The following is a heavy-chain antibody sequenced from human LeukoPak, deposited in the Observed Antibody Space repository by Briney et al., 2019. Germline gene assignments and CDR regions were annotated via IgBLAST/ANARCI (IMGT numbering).Heavy chain of an antibody. D-gene: IGHD6-13*01. Sequence: GGSLRLSCAASGFTFSSYSMNWVRQAPGKGLEWVSSISSSSSYMYYADSVKGRFTISRDNAKNSLYLQMNSLRAEDTAVYYCARNIAAAGTVYYYYYYMDVWGKGTTVTVSS. CDR3: ARNIAAAGTVYYYYYYMDV. CDR1: GFTFSSYS. J-gene: IGHJ6*03. CDR2: ISSSSSYM. V-gene: IGHV3-21*01.